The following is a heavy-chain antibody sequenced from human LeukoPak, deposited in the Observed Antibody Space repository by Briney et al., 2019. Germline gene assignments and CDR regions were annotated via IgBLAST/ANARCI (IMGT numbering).Heavy chain of an antibody. CDR2: IYYSGST. V-gene: IGHV4-59*01. Sequence: PSETLSLTCTVSGGSISSYYWSWIRQPPGKGLEWIGYIYYSGSTNYNPSLKSRVTISVDTSKNQFSLKLSSVTAADTAVYYCAREHPSLVGATDYFDYWGQGTLVTVSS. J-gene: IGHJ4*02. CDR1: GGSISSYY. CDR3: AREHPSLVGATDYFDY. D-gene: IGHD1-26*01.